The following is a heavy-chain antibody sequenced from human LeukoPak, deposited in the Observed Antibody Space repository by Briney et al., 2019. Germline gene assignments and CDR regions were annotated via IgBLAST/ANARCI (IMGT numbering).Heavy chain of an antibody. D-gene: IGHD3-22*01. V-gene: IGHV4-59*01. J-gene: IGHJ3*02. Sequence: PSETLSLTCTLSGGSISSYYWTWIRQSPGKGLEWIAFIYYNGRTMDNPSLQSRVTISQDTSKNRFSLKLRSATAADTAMYYCARLLDSDNSGDPDTFDIWGQGTMVTVSS. CDR3: ARLLDSDNSGDPDTFDI. CDR2: IYYNGRT. CDR1: GGSISSYY.